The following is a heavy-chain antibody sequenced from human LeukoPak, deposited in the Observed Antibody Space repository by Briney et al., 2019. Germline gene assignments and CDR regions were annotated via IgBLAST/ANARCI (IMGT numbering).Heavy chain of an antibody. CDR3: ARTSAQLWLSPIFDY. CDR2: ISYDGSNK. J-gene: IGHJ4*02. Sequence: GGSLRLSCAASGFTFSSYSMNWDRQAPGKGLEWVAVISYDGSNKYYADSVKGRFTISRDNSKNTLYLQMNSLRAEDTAVYYCARTSAQLWLSPIFDYWGQGTLVTVSS. D-gene: IGHD5-18*01. V-gene: IGHV3-30*03. CDR1: GFTFSSYS.